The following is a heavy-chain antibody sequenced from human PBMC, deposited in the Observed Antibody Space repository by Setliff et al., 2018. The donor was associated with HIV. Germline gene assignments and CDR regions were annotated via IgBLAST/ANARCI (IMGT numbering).Heavy chain of an antibody. D-gene: IGHD3-3*01. CDR3: AKAWGSGYPSFESALMFDV. Sequence: PGGSLRLSCAASGFTFSAYAMTWVRQAPGKGLERVSATTSNGRTTDYAESVRGRFTLSRDNSGNTLYLQMTSLRAEDTAIYYCAKAWGSGYPSFESALMFDVWGQGTLVTVSS. CDR2: TTSNGRTT. J-gene: IGHJ4*02. V-gene: IGHV3-23*01. CDR1: GFTFSAYA.